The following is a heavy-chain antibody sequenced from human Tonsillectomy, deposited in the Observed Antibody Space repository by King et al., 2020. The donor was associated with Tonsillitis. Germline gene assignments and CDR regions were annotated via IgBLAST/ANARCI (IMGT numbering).Heavy chain of an antibody. J-gene: IGHJ4*02. CDR2: IYNGGST. CDR3: ARRGHRYGQYDY. Sequence: LQLQESGPGLVKPSETLSLICTVSGDSIRSSAYYWGWTRQPPGKELGWIGSIYNGGSTYQNPSLKSRVIISVDTPKNQFSLKLNSVTAADTAIYYCARRGHRYGQYDYWGQGTLVTVSS. CDR1: GDSIRSSAYY. D-gene: IGHD5-18*01. V-gene: IGHV4-39*07.